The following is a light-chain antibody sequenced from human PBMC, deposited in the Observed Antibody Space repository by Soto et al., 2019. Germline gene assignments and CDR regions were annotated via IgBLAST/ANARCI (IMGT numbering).Light chain of an antibody. CDR1: QSFSSSY. CDR2: GAS. J-gene: IGKJ3*01. V-gene: IGKV3-20*01. Sequence: EIVLTQSPGTLSLSPGERATLSCRASQSFSSSYLAWYQQKPCQAPRLLIYGASSRANGIPDRFSGSGSGTDFTLTISSLEPEDFAVYYCQHYGSALFTFGPGTKVDVK. CDR3: QHYGSALFT.